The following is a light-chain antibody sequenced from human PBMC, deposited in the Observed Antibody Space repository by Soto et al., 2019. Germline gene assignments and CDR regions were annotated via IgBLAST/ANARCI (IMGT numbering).Light chain of an antibody. CDR2: AAT. J-gene: IGKJ1*01. Sequence: IQLNQSPSSLSASVGDRVTVTWRASQDIRNYLAWYQQKPGKAPNLLIYAATTLQSGVPSRFSGSGSGTDFTLTISSLQPEDFATYYCQQSYSNPRTFGQGTKVDIK. CDR3: QQSYSNPRT. V-gene: IGKV1-39*01. CDR1: QDIRNY.